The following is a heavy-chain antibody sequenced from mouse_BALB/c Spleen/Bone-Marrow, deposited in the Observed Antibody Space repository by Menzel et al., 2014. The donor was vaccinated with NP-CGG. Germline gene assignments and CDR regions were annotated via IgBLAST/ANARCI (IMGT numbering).Heavy chain of an antibody. J-gene: IGHJ2*01. CDR3: ARFPYDYGGGGY. CDR1: GFNIKDTY. D-gene: IGHD2-4*01. CDR2: IDPANGNT. V-gene: IGHV14-3*02. Sequence: EVKPEESGAELVKPGASVKLSCTASGFNIKDTYMHWVKQRPEQGLEWIGRIDPANGNTKYDPKFQGKATITADTSSNTAYLQRSSLTSEDTAVYYCARFPYDYGGGGYWGQGTTLTVSS.